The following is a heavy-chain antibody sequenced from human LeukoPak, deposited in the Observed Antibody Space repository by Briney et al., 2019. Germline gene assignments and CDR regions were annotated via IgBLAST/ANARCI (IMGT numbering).Heavy chain of an antibody. J-gene: IGHJ2*01. CDR1: GIIFSNYA. CDR2: ISSGGGST. V-gene: IGHV3-64*01. Sequence: PGGSLRLSCAASGIIFSNYAMHWVRQGPGKGLECISTISSGGGSTYYANSVKGRFTISRDNSKNTLYLQMGSLRAEDMAVYYCARGRQGAKTRYFDLWGRGTRVTVSS. CDR3: ARGRQGAKTRYFDL. D-gene: IGHD1-26*01.